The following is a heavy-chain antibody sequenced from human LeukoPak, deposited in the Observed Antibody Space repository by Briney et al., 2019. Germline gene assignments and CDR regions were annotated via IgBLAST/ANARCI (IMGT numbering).Heavy chain of an antibody. CDR2: MNTNSGNT. CDR1: GYTFTSYD. D-gene: IGHD3-22*01. J-gene: IGHJ4*02. CDR3: ARLCYDSSGYHCPLDY. V-gene: IGHV1-8*03. Sequence: GASVKVSCKASGYTFTSYDINWLRQATRQRLEWMGWMNTNSGNTGYAQKFQGRVTITRNTSISTAYMELSSLRSEDTALYYCARLCYDSSGYHCPLDYWGQGTLVTVSS.